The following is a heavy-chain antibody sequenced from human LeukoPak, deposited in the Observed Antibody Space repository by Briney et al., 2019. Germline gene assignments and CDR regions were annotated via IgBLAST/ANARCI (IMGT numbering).Heavy chain of an antibody. CDR3: ARDREYQLLFGYYYYYMDV. Sequence: GRSLRLSCAASGFTFSSYGMHWVRQAPGKGLEWVAVISYDGSNKYYADSVKGRFTISRDNSKNTLYLQMNSLRAEDTAVYYCARDREYQLLFGYYYYYMDVWGKGTTVTVSS. CDR1: GFTFSSYG. CDR2: ISYDGSNK. J-gene: IGHJ6*03. V-gene: IGHV3-30*03. D-gene: IGHD2-2*01.